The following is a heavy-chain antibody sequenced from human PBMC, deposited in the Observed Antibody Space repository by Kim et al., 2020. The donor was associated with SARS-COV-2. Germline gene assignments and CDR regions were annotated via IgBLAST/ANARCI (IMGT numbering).Heavy chain of an antibody. V-gene: IGHV4-59*08. CDR3: ARTRRSQEYYYGSGSYFWYFDY. D-gene: IGHD3-10*01. J-gene: IGHJ4*02. Sequence: SETLSLTCTVSGGSISSYYWSWIRQPPGKGLEWIGYIYYSGSTNYNPSLKSRVTISVDTSKNQFSLKLSSVTAADTAVYYCARTRRSQEYYYGSGSYFWYFDYWGQGTLVTVSS. CDR2: IYYSGST. CDR1: GGSISSYY.